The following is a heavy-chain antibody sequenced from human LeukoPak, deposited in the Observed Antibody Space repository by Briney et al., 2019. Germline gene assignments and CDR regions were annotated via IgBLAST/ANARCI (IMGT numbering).Heavy chain of an antibody. CDR3: ARVRSSNINLPYWYFDL. CDR2: IKKDGREK. J-gene: IGHJ2*01. V-gene: IGHV3-7*03. Sequence: PGGSLRLSCAASRFTFSNYWMSWVRQPPGKGLEWVANIKKDGREKYYVDSVKGRFTISRDNAKNSLYLQMNSLRAEDTAGYYCARVRSSNINLPYWYFDLWGRGALVTVSS. CDR1: RFTFSNYW. D-gene: IGHD1-14*01.